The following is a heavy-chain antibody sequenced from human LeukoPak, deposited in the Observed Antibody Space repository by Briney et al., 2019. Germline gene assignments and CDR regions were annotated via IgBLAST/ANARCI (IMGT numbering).Heavy chain of an antibody. CDR1: GGSISSYY. D-gene: IGHD3-10*01. CDR2: IYYSGST. CDR3: ARHGYYYGSGSYTD. J-gene: IGHJ4*02. Sequence: SETLSLTCTVSGGSISSYYWSWIRQPPGKGLEWIGYIYYSGSTNYNPPLKSRVTISADTSKNQFSLKLSSVTAADTAVYYCARHGYYYGSGSYTDWGQGTLVTVSS. V-gene: IGHV4-59*08.